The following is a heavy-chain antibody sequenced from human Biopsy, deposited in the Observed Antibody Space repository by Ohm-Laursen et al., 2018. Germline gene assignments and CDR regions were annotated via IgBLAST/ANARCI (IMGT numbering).Heavy chain of an antibody. J-gene: IGHJ4*02. CDR2: VSTYNGNT. D-gene: IGHD3-16*01. CDR3: ARVREGGLLDY. CDR1: GYIFTSFG. V-gene: IGHV1-18*01. Sequence: SSVKVSCKVSGYIFTSFGVSWVRQAPGHGLEWMGWVSTYNGNTEYEQKFQCRVTMTTDTSANTAYMELRSLRSDDTAGYFCARVREGGLLDYWGQGILVTVSS.